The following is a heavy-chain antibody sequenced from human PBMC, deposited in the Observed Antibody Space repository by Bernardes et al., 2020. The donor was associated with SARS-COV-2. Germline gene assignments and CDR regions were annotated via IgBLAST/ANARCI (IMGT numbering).Heavy chain of an antibody. V-gene: IGHV1-24*01. CDR1: GYTLTEFS. CDR3: ATDDPAGAVFGVVIYALHI. J-gene: IGHJ3*02. Sequence: ASVKVSCKVSGYTLTEFSMHWVRQAPGKGLEWLGGFDPQHRKTIYAQKFQGRVTMTEDTSTDTAYMELRSLTSEDTAVYYCATDDPAGAVFGVVIYALHIWGKGTMVTVSS. D-gene: IGHD3-3*01. CDR2: FDPQHRKT.